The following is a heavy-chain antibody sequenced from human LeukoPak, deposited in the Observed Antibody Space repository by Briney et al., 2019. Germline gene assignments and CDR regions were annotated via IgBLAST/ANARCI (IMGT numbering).Heavy chain of an antibody. D-gene: IGHD3-10*01. J-gene: IGHJ4*02. Sequence: GGSLRLSCSASGFIFDTYAMNWVRQAPGKGLEWVSYISRSGDSTLYADSVKGRFTISRDNAKNSLYLQMNSLRAEDTAVYYCARVLGMDYGSGSYYTAYWGQGTLVTVSS. CDR1: GFIFDTYA. CDR2: ISRSGDST. V-gene: IGHV3-48*04. CDR3: ARVLGMDYGSGSYYTAY.